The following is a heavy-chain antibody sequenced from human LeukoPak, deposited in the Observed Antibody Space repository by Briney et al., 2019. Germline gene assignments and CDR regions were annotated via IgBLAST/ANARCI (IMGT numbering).Heavy chain of an antibody. D-gene: IGHD6-19*01. CDR3: ARQFRIALSSGWHYYFDY. V-gene: IGHV4-61*05. J-gene: IGHJ4*02. CDR2: IYYSGST. Sequence: PSETLSLTCTVSGGSISSSSYYWGWIRQPPGKGLEWIGYIYYSGSTNYNPSLKSRVTISVDTSKNQFSLKLSSVTAADTAVYYCARQFRIALSSGWHYYFDYWGQGTLVTVSS. CDR1: GGSISSSSYY.